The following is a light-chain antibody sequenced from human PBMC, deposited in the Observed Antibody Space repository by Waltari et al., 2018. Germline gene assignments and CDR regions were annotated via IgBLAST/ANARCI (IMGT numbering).Light chain of an antibody. CDR1: SSDVGGYDF. CDR3: SSYTTTSTPV. V-gene: IGLV2-14*03. J-gene: IGLJ3*02. CDR2: DVS. Sequence: QSALTQPASVSGSPGQSITISCTGSSSDVGGYDFVSWYQHHPDKAPKLMIYDVSSRPSGVSNRFSGSKSGNTASLTISGLQAEDEADYYCSSYTTTSTPVFGGGTKLTVL.